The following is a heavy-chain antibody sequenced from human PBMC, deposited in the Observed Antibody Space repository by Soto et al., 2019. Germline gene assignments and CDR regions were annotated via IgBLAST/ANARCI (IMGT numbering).Heavy chain of an antibody. V-gene: IGHV3-30*18. Sequence: PGGSLRLSGEASGFNFSSYGMHWVRQAPGKGLEWVAVISYDGSNKYYTDSVKGRFTISRDNSKNTLYLQMNSLRAEDTAVYYCAKMDSGYASGHARFDPWGQGTLVTVSS. CDR1: GFNFSSYG. D-gene: IGHD3-22*01. CDR2: ISYDGSNK. CDR3: AKMDSGYASGHARFDP. J-gene: IGHJ5*02.